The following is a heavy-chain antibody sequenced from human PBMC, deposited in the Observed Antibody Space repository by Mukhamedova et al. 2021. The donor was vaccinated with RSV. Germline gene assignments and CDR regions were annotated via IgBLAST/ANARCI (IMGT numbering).Heavy chain of an antibody. V-gene: IGHV4-30-2*04. CDR3: ARDDWNYGGMDG. J-gene: IGHJ6*02. Sequence: KSRVTISVDTSKNQFSLKLSSVTAADTAVYYCARDDWNYGGMDGWGQGTTVT. D-gene: IGHD3-9*01.